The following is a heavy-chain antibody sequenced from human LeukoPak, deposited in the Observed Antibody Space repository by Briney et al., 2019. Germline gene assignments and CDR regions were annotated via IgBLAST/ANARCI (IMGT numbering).Heavy chain of an antibody. CDR1: GGSISSGDYY. Sequence: SETLSLTCTVSGGSISSGDYYWSWIRQPPGKGLEWIGYIYYSGSTYYNPSLKSRLTISVDTSKNQFSLKLSSVTAADTAVYYCARGDYYYGMDVWGQGTTVTVSS. J-gene: IGHJ6*02. CDR3: ARGDYYYGMDV. V-gene: IGHV4-30-4*01. CDR2: IYYSGST.